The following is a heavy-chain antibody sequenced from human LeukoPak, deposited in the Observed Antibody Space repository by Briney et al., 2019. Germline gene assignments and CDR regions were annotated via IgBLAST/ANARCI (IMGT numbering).Heavy chain of an antibody. V-gene: IGHV3-23*01. CDR1: GFTFSSYA. D-gene: IGHD3-16*01. Sequence: GGSLRLSCAASGFTFSSYAMSWVRQAPGEGLEWVSILSGSADSAYYADSVKGRFSVSRDNSKDTLYLHMHSLRGEDTAVYYCAKILNPWGDDAFDIWGQGTMVTVSS. CDR2: LSGSADSA. CDR3: AKILNPWGDDAFDI. J-gene: IGHJ3*02.